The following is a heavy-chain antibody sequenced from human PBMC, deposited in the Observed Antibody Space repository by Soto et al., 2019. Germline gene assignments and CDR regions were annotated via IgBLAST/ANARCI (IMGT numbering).Heavy chain of an antibody. CDR3: ARWYSSGLYYLDY. Sequence: GESLKISCKGSGYSFTSYWIAWVRQMPGKALECMGIIYPGDSDTRYSPSFQGQVTISADKSTSTAYLYWSSLNASDTAMYYCARWYSSGLYYLDYWGQGTLVTVSS. CDR2: IYPGDSDT. V-gene: IGHV5-51*01. J-gene: IGHJ4*02. D-gene: IGHD6-19*01. CDR1: GYSFTSYW.